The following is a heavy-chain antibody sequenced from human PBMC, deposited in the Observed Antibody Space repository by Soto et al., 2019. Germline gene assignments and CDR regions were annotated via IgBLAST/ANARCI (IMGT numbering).Heavy chain of an antibody. V-gene: IGHV3-30*18. Sequence: QVQLVESGGGVVQPGRSLRLSCAASGFTFSSYGMHWVRQAPGKGLEWVAVISYDGSNKYYADSVKGRFTISRDNSKNTLYLQMHSLRAEDTAVYYCAKHEDKNWFDPWGQGTLVTVSS. CDR2: ISYDGSNK. J-gene: IGHJ5*02. CDR3: AKHEDKNWFDP. CDR1: GFTFSSYG.